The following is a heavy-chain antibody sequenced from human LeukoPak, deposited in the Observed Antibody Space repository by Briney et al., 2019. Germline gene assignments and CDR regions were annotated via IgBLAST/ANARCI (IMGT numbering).Heavy chain of an antibody. CDR2: IIPILGIA. J-gene: IGHJ4*02. Sequence: SVKVSCKASGGTFSSYAISWVRQAPGQGLEWMGRIIPILGIANYAQKFQGRVTITADKSTSTAYMELSSLRSEDTAVYYCARDFGEMTTVYYSDYWGQGTLVTVSS. D-gene: IGHD4-17*01. CDR3: ARDFGEMTTVYYSDY. CDR1: GGTFSSYA. V-gene: IGHV1-69*04.